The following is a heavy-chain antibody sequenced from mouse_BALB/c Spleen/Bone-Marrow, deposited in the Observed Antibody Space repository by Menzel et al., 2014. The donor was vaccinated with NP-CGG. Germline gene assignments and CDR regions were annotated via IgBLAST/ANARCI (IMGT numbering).Heavy chain of an antibody. D-gene: IGHD2-3*01. V-gene: IGHV1-14*01. CDR1: GYTFTTYV. CDR3: ARRISDGYYLDY. Sequence: QLQQSGPELVNPGASVKMSCKASGYTFTTYVMHWVKQKPGQGLEWIGYINPYNDGTKYNEKFKGKATLTSDKSSNTAYIELSSLTSEDSAVYYCARRISDGYYLDYWGHGTTLTVSS. J-gene: IGHJ2*01. CDR2: INPYNDGT.